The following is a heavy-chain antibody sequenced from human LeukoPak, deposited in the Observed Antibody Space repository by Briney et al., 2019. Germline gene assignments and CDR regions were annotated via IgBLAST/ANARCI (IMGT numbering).Heavy chain of an antibody. Sequence: SETLSLTCTVSGGSISSYYWSWIRQPAGKGLEWIGRIYTSGSTNYNPSLKSRVTMSVDTSKNQFSLKLSPVTAADTAVYYCARVRSQWLAHDYWGQGTLVTVSS. CDR3: ARVRSQWLAHDY. D-gene: IGHD6-19*01. V-gene: IGHV4-4*07. CDR1: GGSISSYY. J-gene: IGHJ4*02. CDR2: IYTSGST.